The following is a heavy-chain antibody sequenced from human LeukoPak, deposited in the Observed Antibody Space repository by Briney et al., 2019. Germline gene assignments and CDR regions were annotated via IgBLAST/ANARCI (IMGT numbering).Heavy chain of an antibody. CDR3: ATDGGPFDN. J-gene: IGHJ4*02. D-gene: IGHD3-10*01. Sequence: PGGSLRLSCAASGFTISGYWMSWVRQAPGKGLEWVANIKQDASEKYYVDSAKGRFTISRDNAKNSVFLQMNSLRAEDTAVYYCATDGGPFDNWGQGILVTVSS. V-gene: IGHV3-7*01. CDR2: IKQDASEK. CDR1: GFTISGYW.